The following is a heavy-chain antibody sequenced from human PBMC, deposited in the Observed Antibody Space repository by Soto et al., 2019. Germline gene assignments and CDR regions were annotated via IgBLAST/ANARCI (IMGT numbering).Heavy chain of an antibody. CDR2: IVVGSGNT. D-gene: IGHD3-3*01. V-gene: IGHV1-58*01. J-gene: IGHJ6*02. CDR3: AADPYTLGSGSLAYCYYGMEV. Sequence: GASVKVSCKASGFTFANSAVQWVRQARGQRLEWIGWIVVGSGNTNFAQKFQERVTITRDMSTGTAFMELSSLRSEDTAVYYCAADPYTLGSGSLAYCYYGMEVWGRGSTVTVSS. CDR1: GFTFANSA.